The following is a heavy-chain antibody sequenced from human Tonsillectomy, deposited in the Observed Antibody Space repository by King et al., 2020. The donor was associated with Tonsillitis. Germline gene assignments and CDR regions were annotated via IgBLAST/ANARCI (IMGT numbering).Heavy chain of an antibody. J-gene: IGHJ3*02. CDR1: GYTFTSYY. Sequence: QLVQSGAEVKKPGASVKVSCKASGYTFTSYYMHWVRQAPEQGLEWMGIINPSGGSTSSAQKFLGRVTMTRDTSTSTVYMELSSLRSEDTAVYYCAKGGRHYYDSSGYFGAFDIWGQGTMVTVSS. CDR3: AKGGRHYYDSSGYFGAFDI. V-gene: IGHV1-46*01. D-gene: IGHD3-22*01. CDR2: INPSGGST.